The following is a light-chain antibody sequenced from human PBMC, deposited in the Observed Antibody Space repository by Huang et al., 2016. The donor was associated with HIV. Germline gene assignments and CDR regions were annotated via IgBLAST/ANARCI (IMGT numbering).Light chain of an antibody. V-gene: IGKV3-15*01. Sequence: ERVMTQSPDTLSVSPGERATLSCRASQGVSSNLAWYQQKPGQAPRLLIYGASTRVTGIPARFSGSGSGTEFTLTISSLQSEDFAVYYCQQYNNWPRTFGQGTKVEIK. CDR1: QGVSSN. CDR3: QQYNNWPRT. CDR2: GAS. J-gene: IGKJ1*01.